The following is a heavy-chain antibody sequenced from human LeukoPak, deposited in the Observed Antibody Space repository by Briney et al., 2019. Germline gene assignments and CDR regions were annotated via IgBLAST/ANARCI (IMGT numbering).Heavy chain of an antibody. D-gene: IGHD2-2*01. V-gene: IGHV1-2*02. J-gene: IGHJ4*02. CDR1: GYTFTDYY. CDR3: ATGERLVPAAMWFDY. Sequence: ASVKVSCKASGYTFTDYYMHWVRQAPGQGLEWMGWINPKSGGRSYAQRFQGRVTMARDTSISTAYMELSRLRSDDTAVYYCATGERLVPAAMWFDYWGQGTLVTVSS. CDR2: INPKSGGR.